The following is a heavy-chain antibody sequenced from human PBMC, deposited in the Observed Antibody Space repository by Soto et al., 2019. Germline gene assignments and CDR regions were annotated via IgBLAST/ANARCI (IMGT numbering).Heavy chain of an antibody. CDR3: AKGQGGLRGSQLFFDY. CDR2: ISGSGGST. CDR1: GFTFSSYA. V-gene: IGHV3-23*01. D-gene: IGHD4-17*01. Sequence: PGESLKISCAASGFTFSSYAMSWVRQAPGKGLEWVSAISGSGGSTYYADSVKGRFTISRDNSKNTLYLQMNSLRAEDTAVYYCAKGQGGLRGSQLFFDYWGQGTLVTVST. J-gene: IGHJ4*02.